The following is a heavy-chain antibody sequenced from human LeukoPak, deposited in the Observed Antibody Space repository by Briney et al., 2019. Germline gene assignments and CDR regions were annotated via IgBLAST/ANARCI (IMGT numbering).Heavy chain of an antibody. CDR3: ARLYYGGITYYYYYMDV. Sequence: SETLSLTCTVSGYSISSGYYWGWIRQPPGKGLEWIGSIYHSGSTYYNPSLKSRVTISVDTSKNQFSLKLSSVTAADTAVYYCARLYYGGITYYYYYMDVWGKGTTVTVSS. D-gene: IGHD4-23*01. V-gene: IGHV4-38-2*02. J-gene: IGHJ6*03. CDR1: GYSISSGYY. CDR2: IYHSGST.